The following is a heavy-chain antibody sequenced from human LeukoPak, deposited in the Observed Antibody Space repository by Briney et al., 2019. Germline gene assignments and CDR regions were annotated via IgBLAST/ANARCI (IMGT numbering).Heavy chain of an antibody. J-gene: IGHJ4*02. V-gene: IGHV4-34*01. CDR1: GGSFSPYY. Sequence: PSETLSLTCAVYGGSFSPYYWSWIRQPPEKGLEWIGEINHSGSTNYNPSLKSRVTISVDTSKNQFSLKLSSVTAADTAVYYCARGGLYCGGDCYADHWGQGSLVTVSS. CDR2: INHSGST. D-gene: IGHD2-21*02. CDR3: ARGGLYCGGDCYADH.